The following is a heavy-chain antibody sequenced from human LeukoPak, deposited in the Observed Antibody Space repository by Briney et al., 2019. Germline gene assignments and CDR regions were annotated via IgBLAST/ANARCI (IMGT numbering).Heavy chain of an antibody. CDR1: GFTFTAYY. V-gene: IGHV1-2*02. D-gene: IGHD2-21*02. Sequence: ASVKVSCKASGFTFTAYYIHWVRQAPGQGLEWMGYINPHSGGTSSPQKFQGRITMTTDTSISAAYMELSSLISDDTAMYYCVREGNELLSKNFDYWGQGTLVTVSS. CDR2: INPHSGGT. CDR3: VREGNELLSKNFDY. J-gene: IGHJ4*02.